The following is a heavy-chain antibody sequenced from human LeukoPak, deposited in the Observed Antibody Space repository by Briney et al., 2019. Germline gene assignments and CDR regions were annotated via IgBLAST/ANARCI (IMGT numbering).Heavy chain of an antibody. V-gene: IGHV3-53*01. J-gene: IGHJ4*02. D-gene: IGHD3-10*01. CDR1: GFTFSDYY. CDR2: IYGGGST. Sequence: PGGSLRLSCAASGFTFSDYYMSWIRQAPGKGLEWVSVIYGGGSTYYADSVKGRFTISRDNSKNTLYLQMNSLRAEDTAVYYCARESGAGRVGEYYFDYWGQGTLVTVSS. CDR3: ARESGAGRVGEYYFDY.